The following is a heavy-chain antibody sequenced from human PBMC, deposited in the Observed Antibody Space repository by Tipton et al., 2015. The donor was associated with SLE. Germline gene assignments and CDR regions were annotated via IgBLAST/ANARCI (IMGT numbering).Heavy chain of an antibody. J-gene: IGHJ2*01. V-gene: IGHV4-34*01. Sequence: TLSLTCAVYGGSFSGYYWSWIRQRPGKGLEWIGEINHSGSTNYNPSLKSRVTISVDTSKNQFSLKLSSVTAADTAVYYCASGSFFDLWGRGTLVTVSS. CDR2: INHSGST. CDR3: ASGSFFDL. CDR1: GGSFSGYY.